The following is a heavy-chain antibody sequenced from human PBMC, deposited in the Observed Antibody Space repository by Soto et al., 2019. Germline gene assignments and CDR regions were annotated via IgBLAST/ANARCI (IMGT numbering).Heavy chain of an antibody. V-gene: IGHV1-69*06. Sequence: QVQLVQSGAEVQKPGSSVKVSCEASGGTFSSYAFNWVRQAPGQGLQWMGGIIPVSATTNYAQKFQGRVTITADKFTSTAYVELSSLRSEDTAVYFCAIGYTTGWYASFDFWGQGTLVTVSS. D-gene: IGHD6-19*01. CDR3: AIGYTTGWYASFDF. CDR1: GGTFSSYA. CDR2: IIPVSATT. J-gene: IGHJ4*02.